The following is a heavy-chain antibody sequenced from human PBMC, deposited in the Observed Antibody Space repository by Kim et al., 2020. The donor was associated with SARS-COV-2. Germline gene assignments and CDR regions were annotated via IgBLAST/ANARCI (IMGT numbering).Heavy chain of an antibody. J-gene: IGHJ5*02. CDR2: INPYSGDT. CDR3: ARSAHFWSGHYLDL. D-gene: IGHD3-3*01. Sequence: SVKVSCKASGYTGTDDYIHWVRQAPGQGLEWMGWINPYSGDTNYAQKFQGRVTMTRDTSISTPYVELTSLRSDDTAVYYCARSAHFWSGHYLDLWGQGTLITVSP. V-gene: IGHV1-2*02. CDR1: GYTGTDDY.